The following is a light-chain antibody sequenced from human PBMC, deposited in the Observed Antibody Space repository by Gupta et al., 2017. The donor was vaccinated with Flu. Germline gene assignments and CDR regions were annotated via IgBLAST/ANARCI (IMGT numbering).Light chain of an antibody. J-gene: IGLJ1*01. CDR2: EVS. Sequence: QSALTQPPSVSGSPGQSVTISCTGTRSDVGTYNRVSWYQQPPGTAPKLIIYEVSNRPSGVPDRFSGSKSGHTASLTISGLQGEDEADYYCSSYTSSYTFVFGTGTNVTVL. CDR3: SSYTSSYTFV. CDR1: RSDVGTYNR. V-gene: IGLV2-18*02.